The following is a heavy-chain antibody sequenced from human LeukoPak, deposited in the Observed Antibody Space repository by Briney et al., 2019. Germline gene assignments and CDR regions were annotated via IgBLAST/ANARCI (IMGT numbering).Heavy chain of an antibody. CDR3: ARESIYCGGDCYQDY. J-gene: IGHJ4*02. Sequence: GGSLRLSCAASGFTVSSNYMTWVRQAPGKGLEWASVIYSGGSTYYADSVKGRFTISRHNSKNTLYLQMNSLRAEDTAVYYCARESIYCGGDCYQDYWGQGTLVTVSS. D-gene: IGHD2-21*02. CDR1: GFTVSSNY. CDR2: IYSGGST. V-gene: IGHV3-53*04.